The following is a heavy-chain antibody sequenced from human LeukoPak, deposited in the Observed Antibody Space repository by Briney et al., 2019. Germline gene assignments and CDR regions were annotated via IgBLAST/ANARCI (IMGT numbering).Heavy chain of an antibody. V-gene: IGHV4-31*03. J-gene: IGHJ4*02. CDR1: GGSISSGGYY. D-gene: IGHD3-10*01. Sequence: PSQTLSLTCTVSGGSISSGGYYWSWIRQHPGKGLEWIGYIYYSGSTYYNPSLKSRVTISVDTSKNQFSLKLSSVAAADTAVYYCARVGVLWFLDYWGQGTLVTVSS. CDR3: ARVGVLWFLDY. CDR2: IYYSGST.